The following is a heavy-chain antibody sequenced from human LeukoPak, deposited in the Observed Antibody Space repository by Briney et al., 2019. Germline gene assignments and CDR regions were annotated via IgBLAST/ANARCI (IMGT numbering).Heavy chain of an antibody. CDR1: GGSISGYY. CDR3: ARTGGGSGGI. CDR2: VYYSGST. Sequence: SETLSLTCTVSGGSISGYYWSWVRQPPGKGLEWIGYVYYSGSTTYNPSLKSRVTISLDMSKNQFSLKLRSVTAADTAVYYCARTGGGSGGIWGQGAMVTVSS. V-gene: IGHV4-59*01. D-gene: IGHD6-19*01. J-gene: IGHJ3*02.